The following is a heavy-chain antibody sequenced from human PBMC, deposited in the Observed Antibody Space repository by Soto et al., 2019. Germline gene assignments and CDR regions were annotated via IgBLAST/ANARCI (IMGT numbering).Heavy chain of an antibody. CDR2: IYYSGST. CDR1: GGSISSGGYY. J-gene: IGHJ6*02. D-gene: IGHD3-9*01. CDR3: ARGGRLRYFPAYGMDV. V-gene: IGHV4-31*03. Sequence: QVQLQESGPGLVKPSQTLSLTCTVSGGSISSGGYYWSWIRQHPGKGLEWIGYIYYSGSTYYNPSLKGRVTISVDTSKNQFSLKLSSVTAADTAVYYCARGGRLRYFPAYGMDVWGQGTTVTVSS.